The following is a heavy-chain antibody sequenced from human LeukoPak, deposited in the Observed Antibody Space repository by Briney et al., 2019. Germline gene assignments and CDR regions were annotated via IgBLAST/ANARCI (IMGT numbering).Heavy chain of an antibody. V-gene: IGHV3-7*01. D-gene: IGHD3-10*01. CDR3: ARMYYYGSGSYYNLDY. J-gene: IGHJ4*02. CDR1: GITFSDHY. CDR2: IKQDGSEK. Sequence: AGGSLRLSCVASGITFSDHYLSWVRQAPGKGLEWVANIKQDGSEKYYVDSVKGRFTISRDNAKNSLYLQMNSLRVEDTAVYYCARMYYYGSGSYYNLDYWGQGTLVTVSS.